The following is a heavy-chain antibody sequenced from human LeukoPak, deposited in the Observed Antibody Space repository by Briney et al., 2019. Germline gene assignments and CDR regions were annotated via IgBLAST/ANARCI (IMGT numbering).Heavy chain of an antibody. CDR2: IYSGGST. D-gene: IGHD5-12*01. V-gene: IGHV3-53*01. CDR3: ASSVFSGYDFGFDY. Sequence: GGSLRLSCAASGFTVSSNYMSWVRQAPGKGLEWVSVIYSGGSTYYADSVKGRFTISRDNSKNTLYLQMNSLRAEDTAVYYCASSVFSGYDFGFDYWGQGTLVTVSS. CDR1: GFTVSSNY. J-gene: IGHJ4*02.